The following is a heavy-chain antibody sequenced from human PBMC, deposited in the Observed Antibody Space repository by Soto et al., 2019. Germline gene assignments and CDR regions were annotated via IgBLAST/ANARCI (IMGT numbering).Heavy chain of an antibody. CDR3: ARRVVAATPPPLYYFDY. CDR1: GGSISSGGYP. Sequence: SETLSLTCAVSGGSISSGGYPWSWIRQPPGKGLERIGYIYHSGSTYYNPSLKSRVTISVDRSKNQFSLKLSSVTAADTAVYYCARRVVAATPPPLYYFDYWGQGTLVTVSS. J-gene: IGHJ4*02. CDR2: IYHSGST. D-gene: IGHD2-15*01. V-gene: IGHV4-30-2*01.